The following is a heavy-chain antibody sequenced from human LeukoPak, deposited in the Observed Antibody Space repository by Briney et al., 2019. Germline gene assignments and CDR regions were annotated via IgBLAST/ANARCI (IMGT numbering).Heavy chain of an antibody. V-gene: IGHV4/OR15-8*02. CDR3: SRESGPFCPFGY. Sequence: SETLSLTCGVSGGSISGTNWWSWVRQPPGQGLEWIGEISLAGQTNYNPSLNGRVTMSLDKSSNQLSLHLTSETAADTATYFCSRESGPFCPFGYWGQGALVIVSS. CDR1: GGSISGTNW. CDR2: ISLAGQT. D-gene: IGHD1-26*01. J-gene: IGHJ4*02.